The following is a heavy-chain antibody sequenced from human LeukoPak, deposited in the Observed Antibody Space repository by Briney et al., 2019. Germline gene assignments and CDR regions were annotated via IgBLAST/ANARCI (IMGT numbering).Heavy chain of an antibody. D-gene: IGHD5-18*01. CDR1: GFTFGSYG. CDR3: ARKKRVDTDSIMVYYYYAMDV. V-gene: IGHV3-33*01. CDR2: IWYDGSNK. Sequence: GGSLRLSCAASGFTFGSYGMHWVRQAPGKGLEWVAVIWYDGSNKYYADSVKGRFTISRDNSKKTLYLQMNNLRAEDTAVYYCARKKRVDTDSIMVYYYYAMDVWGQGTTVTVSS. J-gene: IGHJ6*02.